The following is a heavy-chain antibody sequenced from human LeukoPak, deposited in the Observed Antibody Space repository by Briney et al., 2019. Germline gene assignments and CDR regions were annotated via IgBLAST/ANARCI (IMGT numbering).Heavy chain of an antibody. CDR1: GASISSSSYY. Sequence: KPSETLSLTCTVSGASISSSSYYWGWIRQPPGKGLEWIGSFYSSGSTYYNPSLKTRVTISVDTSKNPLSLALSSVTATDTAVYYCARHGDYYDRSGYYYGFDYWGQGTLVTVSS. D-gene: IGHD3-22*01. CDR3: ARHGDYYDRSGYYYGFDY. V-gene: IGHV4-39*01. CDR2: FYSSGST. J-gene: IGHJ4*02.